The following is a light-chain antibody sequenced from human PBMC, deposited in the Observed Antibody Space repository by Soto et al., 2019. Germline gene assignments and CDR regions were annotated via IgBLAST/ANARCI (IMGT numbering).Light chain of an antibody. CDR1: SSDIGSYNH. CDR3: ISYTDRQSYL. CDR2: AVS. Sequence: QSVLAQPASVSGSPGQSITISCSGTSSDIGSYNHVAWYQQFPGKSPKLMIYAVSDRPPGVSDRFSGYKSGSTAYLTISGLQTEDEADYYCISYTDRQSYLFGTGTKVTVL. J-gene: IGLJ1*01. V-gene: IGLV2-14*03.